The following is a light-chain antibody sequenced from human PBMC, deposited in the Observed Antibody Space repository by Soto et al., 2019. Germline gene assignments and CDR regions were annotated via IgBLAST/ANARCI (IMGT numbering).Light chain of an antibody. Sequence: EIVLTQSPDTLSLSPGERATLSCRASQSVSNFLAWYQQKPGQAPRLLISDESNRATGIPGRFSGSGSGTDFSLTISSLEPEDFAVYYCQQRSNWAWTFGQGTKVEIK. CDR1: QSVSNF. J-gene: IGKJ1*01. V-gene: IGKV3-11*01. CDR3: QQRSNWAWT. CDR2: DES.